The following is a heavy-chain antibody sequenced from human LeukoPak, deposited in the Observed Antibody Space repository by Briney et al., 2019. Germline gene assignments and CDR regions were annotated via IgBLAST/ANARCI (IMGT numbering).Heavy chain of an antibody. V-gene: IGHV3-23*01. D-gene: IGHD6-13*01. CDR2: ISDSGGST. Sequence: GGSLRLSCAASGFTFSNSPMSWARQAPGKGLEWVSGISDSGGSTYYADSVKRRFTVSRDNSKNTLYLQMNSLRAEDTVVYYCAKDHTSSPAGYWGQGTLVTVS. CDR3: AKDHTSSPAGY. CDR1: GFTFSNSP. J-gene: IGHJ4*02.